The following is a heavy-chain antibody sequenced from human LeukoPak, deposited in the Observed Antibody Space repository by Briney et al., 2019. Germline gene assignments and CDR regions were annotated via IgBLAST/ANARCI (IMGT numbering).Heavy chain of an antibody. J-gene: IGHJ6*03. CDR2: IDSGDIT. CDR1: GFTFSSYA. Sequence: GGSLRLSCEASGFTFSSYAMSWVRQAPGKGLEWSQVIDSGDITYYANSVKGRFTISRDNSKNTLYLQMNSLRAEDTAVYYCAKLGGQEVYNYYVGVWGKGTTVAVSS. D-gene: IGHD3-16*01. CDR3: AKLGGQEVYNYYVGV. V-gene: IGHV3-23*01.